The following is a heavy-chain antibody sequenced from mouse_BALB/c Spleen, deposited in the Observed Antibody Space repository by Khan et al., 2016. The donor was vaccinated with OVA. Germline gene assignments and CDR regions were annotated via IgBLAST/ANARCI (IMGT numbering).Heavy chain of an antibody. D-gene: IGHD2-14*01. CDR2: IWGGGST. J-gene: IGHJ4*01. CDR1: GFSLSRYS. V-gene: IGHV2-6-4*01. Sequence: VELVESGPGLVAPSQSLSITCTVSGFSLSRYSIHWVRQPPGKGLEWLGMIWGGGSTDYNSTLKSRLSIGKDNSKSQVFLKMNSLQTDDTAMYYWAKAYYRYDGYVSMDYWGQGTSVTVAS. CDR3: AKAYYRYDGYVSMDY.